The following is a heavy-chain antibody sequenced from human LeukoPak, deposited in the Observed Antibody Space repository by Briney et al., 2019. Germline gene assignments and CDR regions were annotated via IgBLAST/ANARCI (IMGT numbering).Heavy chain of an antibody. CDR3: VRGTGYSAYDYDFDY. Sequence: GGSLRLSCAASGFTFSGYDMHWVRHATGKCLEWVSAIGTAGDTYYPGSVKGRFTISRENAKNSLYLQMNSLRAGDTAVYYCVRGTGYSAYDYDFDYWGRGTLVTVSS. CDR1: GFTFSGYD. D-gene: IGHD5-12*01. V-gene: IGHV3-13*04. CDR2: IGTAGDT. J-gene: IGHJ4*02.